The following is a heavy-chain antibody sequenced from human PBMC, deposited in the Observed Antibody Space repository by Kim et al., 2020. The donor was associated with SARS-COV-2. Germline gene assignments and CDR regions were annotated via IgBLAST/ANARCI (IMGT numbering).Heavy chain of an antibody. Sequence: AQKFQGRVTITEDESTSTAYMELSSLRSEDTAVYYCARPFRGVTYWYFDLWGRGTLVTVSS. V-gene: IGHV1-69*01. D-gene: IGHD3-10*01. CDR3: ARPFRGVTYWYFDL. J-gene: IGHJ2*01.